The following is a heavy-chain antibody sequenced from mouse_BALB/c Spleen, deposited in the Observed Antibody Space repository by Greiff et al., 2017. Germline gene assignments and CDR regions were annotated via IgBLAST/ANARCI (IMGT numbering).Heavy chain of an antibody. CDR3: ARDYDYDGGPWFAY. D-gene: IGHD2-4*01. J-gene: IGHJ3*01. V-gene: IGHV1-82*01. CDR2: IYPGDGDT. Sequence: VQLQQSGPELVKPGASVKISCKASGYAFSSSWMNWVKKRPGQGLEWIGRIYPGDGDTNYNGKFKGKATLTADKSSSTAYMQLSSLTSVDSAVYFCARDYDYDGGPWFAYWGQGTLVTVSA. CDR1: GYAFSSSW.